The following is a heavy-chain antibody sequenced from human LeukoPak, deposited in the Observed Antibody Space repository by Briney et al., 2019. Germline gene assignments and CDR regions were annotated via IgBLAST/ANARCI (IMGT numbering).Heavy chain of an antibody. V-gene: IGHV4-4*07. CDR1: GDSISNYY. Sequence: SETLSLTCTVSGDSISNYYWSWIRQPAGKGLEWIGRIYSTESTTYNPSLKSRVTMSIDTSKNQFSLKLSSVTAADTAVYYCARASTMIAPSIDYWGQGTLVTVSS. J-gene: IGHJ4*02. CDR3: ARASTMIAPSIDY. D-gene: IGHD3-22*01. CDR2: IYSTEST.